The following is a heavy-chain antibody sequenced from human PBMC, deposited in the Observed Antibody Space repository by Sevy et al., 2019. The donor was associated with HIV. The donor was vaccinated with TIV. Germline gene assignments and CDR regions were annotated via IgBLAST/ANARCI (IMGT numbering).Heavy chain of an antibody. V-gene: IGHV3-30*03. D-gene: IGHD3-10*01. CDR1: GFSFSTYG. J-gene: IGHJ4*02. CDR2: ISYDGTKK. CDR3: ARGDYYGSLYYFDY. Sequence: GGSLRLSCSASGFSFSTYGMHWVRQAPGKGLEWAAAISYDGTKKYYEDSVKGRFTISRDNAKNSLYLHMNSLRAEDTAVYYCARGDYYGSLYYFDYWGPGTLVTVSS.